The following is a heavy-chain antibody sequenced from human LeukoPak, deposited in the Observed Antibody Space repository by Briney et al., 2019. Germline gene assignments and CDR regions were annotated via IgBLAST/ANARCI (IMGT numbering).Heavy chain of an antibody. CDR2: IYPGDSDT. D-gene: IGHD6-6*01. CDR3: ARHLGQLGPTYYYGMDV. J-gene: IGHJ6*02. CDR1: GYSSTSYW. V-gene: IGHV5-51*01. Sequence: GKSLKISCKGSGYSSTSYWIGWVRQMPGKGLEWMGIIYPGDSDTRYSPSFQGQVNISADKSISTAYLQSSSLKASDAAMYYCARHLGQLGPTYYYGMDVWGQGTTVTVSS.